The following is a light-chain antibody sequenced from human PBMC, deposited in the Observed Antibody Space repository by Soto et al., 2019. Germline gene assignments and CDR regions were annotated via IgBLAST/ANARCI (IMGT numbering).Light chain of an antibody. CDR3: QRYENYPLT. V-gene: IGKV1-5*01. Sequence: DNQMTQSPSTLSASVGDRVTITCRASWSVNIWLAWYQQKPGKAPQLLIYDTSTLKSGAPSRFSGSGSGTEFTLTISSLQPDDFATYYCQRYENYPLTFGGGTKVDIK. CDR2: DTS. J-gene: IGKJ4*01. CDR1: WSVNIW.